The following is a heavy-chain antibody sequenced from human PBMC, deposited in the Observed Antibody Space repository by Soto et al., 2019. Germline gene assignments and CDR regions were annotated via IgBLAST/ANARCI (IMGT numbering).Heavy chain of an antibody. Sequence: QVQLQESGPGLVKPSETLSLTCTVSGGSINNYYWSWIRQPPGKGLEWIGYIYDSGSTNYNPTLKSRVNMSVDTSKNQFSLNLSSVTAADTAVYYCAREHGFSYGFKYFDPWGQGPLVTVSS. CDR1: GGSINNYY. CDR3: AREHGFSYGFKYFDP. D-gene: IGHD5-18*01. J-gene: IGHJ5*02. CDR2: IYDSGST. V-gene: IGHV4-59*01.